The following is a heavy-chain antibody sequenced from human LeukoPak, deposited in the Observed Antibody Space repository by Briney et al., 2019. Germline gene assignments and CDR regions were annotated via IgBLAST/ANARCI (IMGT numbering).Heavy chain of an antibody. J-gene: IGHJ6*02. V-gene: IGHV1-69*13. Sequence: SVEVSCKASGGTFSSYAISWVRQAPGQGLEWMGGIIPIFGTANYAQKFQGRVTITADESTSTAYMELSSLRSEDTAVYYCARVYCSGGSCTPYYYYGMDVWGQGTTVTVSS. CDR3: ARVYCSGGSCTPYYYYGMDV. CDR1: GGTFSSYA. CDR2: IIPIFGTA. D-gene: IGHD2-15*01.